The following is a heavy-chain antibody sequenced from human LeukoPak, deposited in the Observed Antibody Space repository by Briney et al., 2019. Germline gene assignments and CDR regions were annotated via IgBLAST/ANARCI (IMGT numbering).Heavy chain of an antibody. J-gene: IGHJ6*03. CDR1: GGSFSGYY. CDR2: INHSGST. CDR3: ARGLAVVIEVVAPTNYYYMDV. Sequence: SETLSLTCAVYGGSFSGYYLSWIRQPPGKGQEWIGEINHSGSTNYNPSLKSRVTISVDTSKNQFSLKLSSVTAADTAVYYCARGLAVVIEVVAPTNYYYMDVWGKGTTVTVSS. V-gene: IGHV4-34*01. D-gene: IGHD3-22*01.